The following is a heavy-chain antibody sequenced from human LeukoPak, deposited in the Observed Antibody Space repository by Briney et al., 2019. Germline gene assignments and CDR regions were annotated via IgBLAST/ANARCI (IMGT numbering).Heavy chain of an antibody. CDR2: ISGSGGST. V-gene: IGHV3-23*01. Sequence: GGSLRLSCVGSELTFSTYPMSWVRQAPGKGLEWVSAISGSGGSTFYADSVKGRFTISRDNSKNTLFLQMNSLEAEDTAIYYCATRGKDGYNANYYGMDVWGQGTTVTVSS. D-gene: IGHD5-24*01. CDR3: ATRGKDGYNANYYGMDV. J-gene: IGHJ6*02. CDR1: ELTFSTYP.